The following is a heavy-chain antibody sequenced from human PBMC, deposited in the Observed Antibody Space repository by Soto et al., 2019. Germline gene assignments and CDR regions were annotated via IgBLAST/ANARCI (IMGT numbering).Heavy chain of an antibody. D-gene: IGHD2-15*01. CDR3: VTDQDIIAPREYLDS. CDR2: ISYDGGDK. CDR1: GFTFSSHG. J-gene: IGHJ4*01. Sequence: GGPLRLSCAASGFTFSSHGMHWVRQAAGKGLEWVAVISYDGGDKKYADSVKGRFTVFRDNSKNTLFLQMNSLRAEDTAVYYCVTDQDIIAPREYLDSWGPGALVTVFS. V-gene: IGHV3-30*03.